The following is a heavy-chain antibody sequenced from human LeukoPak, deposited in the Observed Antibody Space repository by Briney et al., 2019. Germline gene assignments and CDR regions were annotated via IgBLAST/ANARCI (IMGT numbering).Heavy chain of an antibody. CDR3: ARSYYDSSGRFDP. CDR1: GGSISSYY. J-gene: IGHJ5*02. V-gene: IGHV4-59*01. Sequence: PSETLSLTCTVSGGSISSYYWSWIRRPPGKGLDWIGYIYYSGSTNYNPSLKSRVTISVDTSKNQFSLKLSSVTAADTAVYYCARSYYDSSGRFDPWGQGTLVTVSS. D-gene: IGHD3-22*01. CDR2: IYYSGST.